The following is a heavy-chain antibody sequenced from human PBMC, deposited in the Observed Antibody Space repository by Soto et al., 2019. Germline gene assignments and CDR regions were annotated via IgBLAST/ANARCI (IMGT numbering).Heavy chain of an antibody. CDR3: ARDPGAHYYDSSGYYYSDY. J-gene: IGHJ4*02. Sequence: GGSLRLSCAASGFTFSSYAMHWARQAPGKGLEYVSAISSNGGSTYYANSVKGRFTISRDNSKNTLYLQMGSLRAEDMAVYYCARDPGAHYYDSSGYYYSDYWGQGTLVTVSS. V-gene: IGHV3-64*01. D-gene: IGHD3-22*01. CDR1: GFTFSSYA. CDR2: ISSNGGST.